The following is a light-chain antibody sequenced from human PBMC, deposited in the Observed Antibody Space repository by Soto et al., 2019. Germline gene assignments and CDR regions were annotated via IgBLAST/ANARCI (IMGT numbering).Light chain of an antibody. CDR2: AAS. CDR1: QGIGNN. V-gene: IGKV1-27*01. J-gene: IGKJ4*01. Sequence: DIQMTQSPSSLSASVGDRVTITGRPSQGIGNNLAWYQQKPGKVPKLLIYAASTLQSGVQSRFSGSGSGTDFTLTISSLQPEDVATYYCQKYNSAPLTFGGGTKVEIK. CDR3: QKYNSAPLT.